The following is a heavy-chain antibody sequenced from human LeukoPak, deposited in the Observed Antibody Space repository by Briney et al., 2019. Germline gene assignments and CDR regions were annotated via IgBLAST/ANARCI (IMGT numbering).Heavy chain of an antibody. CDR3: ATGEYAFDI. Sequence: PLETLSLTCTVSGGSISSYYWSWIRQPPGKGLGWIGYIYYSGSTNYNPSLKSRVTISVDTSKNQFSLKLSSVTAADTAVYYCATGEYAFDIWGQGTMVTVSS. V-gene: IGHV4-59*01. CDR1: GGSISSYY. CDR2: IYYSGST. J-gene: IGHJ3*02.